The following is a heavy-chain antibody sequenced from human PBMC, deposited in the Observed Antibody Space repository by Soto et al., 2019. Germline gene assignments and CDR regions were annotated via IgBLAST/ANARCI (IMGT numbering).Heavy chain of an antibody. D-gene: IGHD2-2*01. V-gene: IGHV1-46*01. CDR3: ANCRLPAIPAAADY. CDR2: INPGSGST. Sequence: ASVKVSCKTSGYTVTSFQMHWVRQAPGQVLEWMGIINPGSGSTNYAQKFQGRVTMTSDTSTRTIYMELSSLRSEDTAVYYCANCRLPAIPAAADYWGQGTLVTVSS. J-gene: IGHJ4*02. CDR1: GYTVTSFQ.